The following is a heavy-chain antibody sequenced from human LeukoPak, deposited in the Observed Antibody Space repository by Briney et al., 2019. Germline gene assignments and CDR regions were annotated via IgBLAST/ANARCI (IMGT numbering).Heavy chain of an antibody. Sequence: NPSETLSLTCTVSGGSIRSYYWSWIRQPPGKGLEWIGYIYTSGSTNYNPSLKSRVTISVDTSKNQFSLKLTSVTAADTAVYYCARSSGYMSYWGREPWSPSPQ. CDR1: GGSIRSYY. CDR2: IYTSGST. J-gene: IGHJ4*02. D-gene: IGHD3-22*01. CDR3: ARSSGYMSY. V-gene: IGHV4-4*09.